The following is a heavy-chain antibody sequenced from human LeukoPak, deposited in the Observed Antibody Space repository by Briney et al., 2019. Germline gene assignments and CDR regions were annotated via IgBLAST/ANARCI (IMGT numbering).Heavy chain of an antibody. Sequence: GASVKVSCKASGYTFTSYYMHWVRQAPGQGLEWMGLLNPSGGSTSYAQKFQGRVTMTRDTSTSTVYMELSSLRSEDTAVYYCAREARLYGDYAPSFDYWGQGTLVTVSS. V-gene: IGHV1-46*01. J-gene: IGHJ4*02. CDR2: LNPSGGST. CDR3: AREARLYGDYAPSFDY. CDR1: GYTFTSYY. D-gene: IGHD4-17*01.